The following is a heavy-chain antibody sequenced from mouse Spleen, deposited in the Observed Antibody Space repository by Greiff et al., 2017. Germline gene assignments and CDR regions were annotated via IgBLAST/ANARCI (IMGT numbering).Heavy chain of an antibody. CDR1: GYTFTDYE. D-gene: IGHD1-1*01. CDR2: IDPETGGT. J-gene: IGHJ1*01. V-gene: IGHV1-15*01. CDR3: TRSPITTVVANWYFDV. Sequence: VQLVESGAELVRPGASVTLSCKASGYTFTDYEMHWVKQTPVHGLEWIGAIDPETGGTAYNQKFKGKAILTADKSSSTAYMELRSLTSEDSAVYYCTRSPITTVVANWYFDVWGAGTTVTVSS.